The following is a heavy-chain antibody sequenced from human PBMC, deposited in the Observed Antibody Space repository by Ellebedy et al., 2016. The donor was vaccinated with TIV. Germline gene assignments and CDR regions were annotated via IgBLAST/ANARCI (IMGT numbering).Heavy chain of an antibody. J-gene: IGHJ4*02. V-gene: IGHV3-30*04. CDR2: ISSDGNNK. Sequence: GESLKISCAASGFSFSSYAMHWVRQAPGKGLEWVALISSDGNNKYYADSVKGRFTFSRDNSKNTLYLQMNSLRAEDTAVYYCARASSGCLDYWGQGTLVTVSS. CDR3: ARASSGCLDY. CDR1: GFSFSSYA. D-gene: IGHD6-19*01.